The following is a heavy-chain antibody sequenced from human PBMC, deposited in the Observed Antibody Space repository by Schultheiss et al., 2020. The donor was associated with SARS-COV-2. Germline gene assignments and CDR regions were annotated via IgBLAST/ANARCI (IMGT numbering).Heavy chain of an antibody. J-gene: IGHJ4*02. D-gene: IGHD1-26*01. V-gene: IGHV3-30*03. CDR3: ARGGSDFPF. CDR1: GFTFSSYG. Sequence: GGSLRLSCAASGFTFSSYGMHWVRQAPGKGLEWVAVISYDGSNKYYADSVKGRFTISRDNAKNSLYLQMNSLRAEDTAVYYCARGGSDFPFWGQGTLVTVSS. CDR2: ISYDGSNK.